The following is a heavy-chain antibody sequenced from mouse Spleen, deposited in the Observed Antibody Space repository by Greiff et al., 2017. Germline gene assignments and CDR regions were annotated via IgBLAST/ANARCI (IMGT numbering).Heavy chain of an antibody. CDR1: GFAFSSYD. V-gene: IGHV5-12-1*01. Sequence: DVMLVESGGGLVKPGGSLKLSCAASGFAFSSYDMSWVRQTPEKRLEWVAYISSGGGSTYYPDTVKGRFTISRDNAKNTLYLQMSSLKSEDTAMYYCARQGPLYYGSSFYAMDYWGQGTSVTVSS. CDR3: ARQGPLYYGSSFYAMDY. J-gene: IGHJ4*01. CDR2: ISSGGGST. D-gene: IGHD1-1*01.